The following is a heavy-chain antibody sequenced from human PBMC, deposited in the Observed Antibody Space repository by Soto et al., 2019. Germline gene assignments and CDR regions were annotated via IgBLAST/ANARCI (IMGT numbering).Heavy chain of an antibody. CDR2: FNPNNGAT. CDR3: ARAPLVIPHKTNFGEASPGVLDY. J-gene: IGHJ4*02. Sequence: QVQLVQSGAEVKNPGASLKVSCKTSGYSFIDHYTHWVRQAPGQGLEWMGWFNPNNGATHVAQKFKYRIIMTRDMSIKTAYMELSGLTPDDTAVYYCARAPLVIPHKTNFGEASPGVLDYWGQGTLVTVSS. D-gene: IGHD3-3*01. CDR1: GYSFIDHY. V-gene: IGHV1-2*02.